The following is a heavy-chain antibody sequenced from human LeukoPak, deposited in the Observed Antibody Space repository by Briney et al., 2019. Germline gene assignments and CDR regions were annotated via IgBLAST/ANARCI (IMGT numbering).Heavy chain of an antibody. V-gene: IGHV3-21*06. D-gene: IGHD2-15*01. CDR1: GFTFTSCS. CDR3: ARAGYCSGGNCYLDY. Sequence: PGGSLRLSCAASGFTFTSCSMNWVRQAPGKGLEWASSIRSSSTYIYYADSVTGRFTISRDNAKNSLFLQMNSLRAEDTAVYYCARAGYCSGGNCYLDYWGQGTLVTVSS. CDR2: IRSSSTYI. J-gene: IGHJ4*03.